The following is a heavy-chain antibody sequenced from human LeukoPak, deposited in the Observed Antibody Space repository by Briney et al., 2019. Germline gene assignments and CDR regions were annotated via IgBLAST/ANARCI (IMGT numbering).Heavy chain of an antibody. CDR3: ARANYYDNSGYSLGAFDI. CDR2: IFHSGST. J-gene: IGHJ3*02. D-gene: IGHD3-22*01. V-gene: IGHV4-38-2*02. CDR1: GYSISSGFY. Sequence: SETLSLTCSVSGFSGYSISSGFYWGWIRQPPGKGLEWIGSIFHSGSTYYNPSLKSRVTISVDTSKNQFSLKLSSVTAADTALYYCARANYYDNSGYSLGAFDIWGQGTMVTVSS.